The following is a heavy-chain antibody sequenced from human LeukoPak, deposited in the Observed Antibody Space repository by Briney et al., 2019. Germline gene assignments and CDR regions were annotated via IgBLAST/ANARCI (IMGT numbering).Heavy chain of an antibody. CDR1: GYTFTGYY. CDR3: ARGRVTMVRGVIISYYFDY. J-gene: IGHJ4*02. D-gene: IGHD3-10*01. Sequence: ASVKVSCKASGYTFTGYYMHWVRQAPGQGLEWMGWINPNSGGTNYAQKFQGRVTMTRDTSISTAYMELSRLRSDDTAVHYCARGRVTMVRGVIISYYFDYWGQGTLVTVSS. CDR2: INPNSGGT. V-gene: IGHV1-2*02.